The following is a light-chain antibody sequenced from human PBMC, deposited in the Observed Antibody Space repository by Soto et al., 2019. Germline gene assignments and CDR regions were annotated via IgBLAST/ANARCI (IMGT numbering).Light chain of an antibody. J-gene: IGKJ2*01. CDR1: QSVSSSSY. Sequence: EIVLTQSPGTLSLSPGERATLSCRASQSVSSSSYLAWYQQKPGQAPSLLIYGASSRATGIPDRFSGSGSATDFPLTIIRLEPEDFAVYYCRQYGSSPSYTFGQGTKLEIK. CDR3: RQYGSSPSYT. CDR2: GAS. V-gene: IGKV3-20*01.